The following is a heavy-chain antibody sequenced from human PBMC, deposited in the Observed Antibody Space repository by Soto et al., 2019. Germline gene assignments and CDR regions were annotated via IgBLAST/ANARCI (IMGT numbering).Heavy chain of an antibody. D-gene: IGHD2-2*01. CDR3: VRYCSTTTCPFGY. J-gene: IGHJ4*02. CDR2: IYYSGNT. Sequence: SETLSLTCTVSGGSISSGGSYWGWIRQPPGKGLEWIGYIYYSGNTYFNPSLKSRVTLSVDTSKNQFSLNLSSVTAADTAVYYCVRYCSTTTCPFGYWGEGTLVTVYS. V-gene: IGHV4-30-4*01. CDR1: GGSISSGGSY.